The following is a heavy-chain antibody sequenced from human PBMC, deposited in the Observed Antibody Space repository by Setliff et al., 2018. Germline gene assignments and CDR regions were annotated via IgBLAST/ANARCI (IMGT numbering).Heavy chain of an antibody. Sequence: SETLSLTCAVYGESFDNHYWTWIRQPPGERLEWIGEINHRGFTDYKPTLKSRLTMSVDTSRNQFSLNLGSVTAADTGVYYCARGRIAERPEAIDYWGQGTPVTVSS. CDR3: ARGRIAERPEAIDY. CDR2: INHRGFT. J-gene: IGHJ4*02. V-gene: IGHV4-34*01. D-gene: IGHD6-6*01. CDR1: GESFDNHY.